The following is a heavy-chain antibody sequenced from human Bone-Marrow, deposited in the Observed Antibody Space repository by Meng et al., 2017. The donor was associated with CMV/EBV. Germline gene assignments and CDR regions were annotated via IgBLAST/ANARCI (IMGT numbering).Heavy chain of an antibody. V-gene: IGHV3-23*03. J-gene: IGHJ4*02. D-gene: IGHD3-10*01. Sequence: GESLKISCAASGFTFSSYAMSWVRQAPGKGLEWVSVIYSGGSSTYYADSVKGRFTISRDNSKNTLYLQMNSLRAEDTAVYYCAKVRGSGLIWFGEIDYWGQGTLVTVSS. CDR1: GFTFSSYA. CDR3: AKVRGSGLIWFGEIDY. CDR2: IYSGGSST.